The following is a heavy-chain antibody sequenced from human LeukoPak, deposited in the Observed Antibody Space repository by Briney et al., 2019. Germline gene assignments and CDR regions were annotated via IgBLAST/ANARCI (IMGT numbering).Heavy chain of an antibody. V-gene: IGHV1-18*01. Sequence: ASVKVSCKASGYTFTSYGISWVRQAPGQGLEWMGWISAYNGNTNYAQKLQGRVTMTTDTSTSTAYMELRSLNSDDSAVYYCARDQGGEILWFGELADYWGQGTLVTVSS. J-gene: IGHJ4*02. CDR3: ARDQGGEILWFGELADY. D-gene: IGHD3-10*01. CDR1: GYTFTSYG. CDR2: ISAYNGNT.